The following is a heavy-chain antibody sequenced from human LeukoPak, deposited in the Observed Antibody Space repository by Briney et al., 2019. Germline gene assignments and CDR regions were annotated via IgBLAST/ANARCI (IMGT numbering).Heavy chain of an antibody. J-gene: IGHJ4*02. CDR2: ISSSSSYI. D-gene: IGHD3-10*01. Sequence: PGGSLRLSCAASGFTFSSYSMNWVRQAPGKGLEWVSSISSSSSYIYYADSVKGRFTISRDNAKETLYLQLDSLRAEDTAVYYCAVINSGLYYNLDHWGQGTLVSVSS. V-gene: IGHV3-21*01. CDR3: AVINSGLYYNLDH. CDR1: GFTFSSYS.